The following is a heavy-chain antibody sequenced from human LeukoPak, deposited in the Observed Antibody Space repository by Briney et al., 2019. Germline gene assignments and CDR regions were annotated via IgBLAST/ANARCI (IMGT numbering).Heavy chain of an antibody. Sequence: ASVKVSCKASGYTFTSYGTSWVRQAPGQGLEWMGWISAYNGNTNYAQKLQGRVTMTTDTSTSTAYMELRSLRSDDTAVYYCASANVLLWFGEFSFDYWGQGTLVTVSS. CDR1: GYTFTSYG. D-gene: IGHD3-10*01. V-gene: IGHV1-18*01. CDR3: ASANVLLWFGEFSFDY. CDR2: ISAYNGNT. J-gene: IGHJ4*02.